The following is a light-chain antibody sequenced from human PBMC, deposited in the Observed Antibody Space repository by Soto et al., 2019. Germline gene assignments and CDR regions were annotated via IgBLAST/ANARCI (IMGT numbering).Light chain of an antibody. V-gene: IGKV3-20*01. J-gene: IGKJ4*01. Sequence: EIVLTQSPGTLSLSPGERATLSCMARQSVSSSYLAWYQQKPGQAPRLLIYGASSRATGIPDRFSGSGSGTDFTLTISRLEPEDFAVYYCQQYGSSPALTFGGGTKVEIK. CDR2: GAS. CDR3: QQYGSSPALT. CDR1: QSVSSSY.